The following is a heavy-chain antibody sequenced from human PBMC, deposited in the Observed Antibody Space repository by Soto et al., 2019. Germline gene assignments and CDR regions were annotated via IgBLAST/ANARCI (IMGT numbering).Heavy chain of an antibody. CDR3: AKNRERDAWYEEY. CDR1: GFTFSTYW. J-gene: IGHJ4*02. V-gene: IGHV3-7*03. D-gene: IGHD6-13*01. Sequence: EVQLVESGGTLVQPGESLRLSCAVSGFTFSTYWMSWVRQAPGKGLEWVANIDQDGSDEHFADSVKGRFTISRDNSKNTLYLQMNSLRAEDTAVYYCAKNRERDAWYEEYWGQGTLVTVSS. CDR2: IDQDGSDE.